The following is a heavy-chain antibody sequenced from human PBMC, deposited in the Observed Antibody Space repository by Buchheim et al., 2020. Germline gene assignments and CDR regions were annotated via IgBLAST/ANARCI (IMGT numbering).Heavy chain of an antibody. CDR2: ISYDGSNK. CDR3: ARGGYQLLVDYYYYGMDV. CDR1: GFTFSSYA. V-gene: IGHV3-30*04. Sequence: QVQLVESGGGVVQPGRSLRLSCAASGFTFSSYAMHWVRQAPGKGLEWVAVISYDGSNKYYADSVKGRFTISRDNSKTTLYLQMNSLRAEDTAVYYCARGGYQLLVDYYYYGMDVWGQGTT. J-gene: IGHJ6*02. D-gene: IGHD2-2*01.